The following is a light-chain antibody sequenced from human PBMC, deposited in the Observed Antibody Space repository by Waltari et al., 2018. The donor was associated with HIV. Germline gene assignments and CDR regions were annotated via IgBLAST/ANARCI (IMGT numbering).Light chain of an antibody. CDR2: DVN. V-gene: IGLV2-18*02. CDR3: SSYTTTTARV. Sequence: QSALTQPLAVSGSPGQSVTISCTGTNSDICTYNRVCWYHQTPGTAPKLIIYDVNSRPSGFPYRFSGAKSGNTASLTISGLQAEDEGDYYCSSYTTTTARVFGTGTKVTVL. J-gene: IGLJ1*01. CDR1: NSDICTYNR.